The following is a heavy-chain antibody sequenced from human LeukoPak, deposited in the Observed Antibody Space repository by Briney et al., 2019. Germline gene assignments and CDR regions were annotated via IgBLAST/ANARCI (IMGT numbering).Heavy chain of an antibody. D-gene: IGHD3-22*01. CDR2: ISGSGGST. CDR3: AKDYYYDSSGYYWVYDY. J-gene: IGHJ4*02. Sequence: GGSLRLSCAASGFTFSSYWMHWVRQAPGKGLEWVSAISGSGGSTYYADSVKGRFTISRDNSKNTLYLQMNSLRAEDTAVYYCAKDYYYDSSGYYWVYDYWGQGTLVTVSS. V-gene: IGHV3-23*01. CDR1: GFTFSSYW.